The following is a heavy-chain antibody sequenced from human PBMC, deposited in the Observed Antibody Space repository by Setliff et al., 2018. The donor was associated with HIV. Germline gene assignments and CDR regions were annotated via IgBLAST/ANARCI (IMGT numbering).Heavy chain of an antibody. Sequence: ASVKVSCKASGYTFTDYYFHWVRQAPGQGLEWMGWINPKFGGTLYAQKFQGRVTMTRDMSISTVYMELSSLSSDDTAVYYCARDLSTHWSGYSLGYWGQGTLVTSPQ. V-gene: IGHV1-2*02. D-gene: IGHD3-3*01. J-gene: IGHJ4*02. CDR1: GYTFTDYY. CDR2: INPKFGGT. CDR3: ARDLSTHWSGYSLGY.